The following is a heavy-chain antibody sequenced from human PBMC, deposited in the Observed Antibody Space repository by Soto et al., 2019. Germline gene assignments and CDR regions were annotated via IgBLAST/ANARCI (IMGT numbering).Heavy chain of an antibody. CDR3: ARMAGTMPTLGRAPFDY. Sequence: GASVKVSCKASGYTFTGYYMHWVRQAPGQGLEWMGWINPNSGGTNYAQKFQGRVTMTRDTSISTAYMELSRLRSDDTAVYYCARMAGTMPTLGRAPFDYWGQGTLVTVSS. CDR1: GYTFTGYY. D-gene: IGHD1-7*01. V-gene: IGHV1-2*02. CDR2: INPNSGGT. J-gene: IGHJ4*02.